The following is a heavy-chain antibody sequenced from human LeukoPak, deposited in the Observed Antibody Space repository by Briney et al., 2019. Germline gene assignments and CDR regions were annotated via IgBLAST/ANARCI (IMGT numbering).Heavy chain of an antibody. CDR1: GFTFSSYA. J-gene: IGHJ3*02. V-gene: IGHV3-23*01. D-gene: IGHD6-13*01. CDR3: AKPRIAADAFDI. CDR2: ISGSGGST. Sequence: GGSLRLSCAASGFTFSSYAMSWVRQAPGKGLEWVSAISGSGGSTYYADSVKGRSTISRDNSKNTLYLQMNSLRAEDTAVYYCAKPRIAADAFDIWGQGTMVTVSS.